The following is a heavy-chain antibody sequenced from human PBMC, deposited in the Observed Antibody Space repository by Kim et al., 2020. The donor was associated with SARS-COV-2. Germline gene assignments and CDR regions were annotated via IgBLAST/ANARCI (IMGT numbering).Heavy chain of an antibody. D-gene: IGHD3-22*01. CDR2: IKSKTDGGTT. CDR3: TTGLVDYYDSDYYYYGIDV. J-gene: IGHJ6*02. V-gene: IGHV3-15*01. Sequence: GGSLRLSCAASGFTFSNAWMSWVRQAPGKGLEWVGRIKSKTDGGTTDYAAPVKGRFTISRDDSKNTLYLQMNSLKTEDTAVYYCTTGLVDYYDSDYYYYGIDVWGQGTTVTVSS. CDR1: GFTFSNAW.